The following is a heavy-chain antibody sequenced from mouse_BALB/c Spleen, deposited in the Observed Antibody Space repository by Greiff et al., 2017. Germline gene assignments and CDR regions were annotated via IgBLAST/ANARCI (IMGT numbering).Heavy chain of an antibody. V-gene: IGHV5-17*02. J-gene: IGHJ3*01. Sequence: EVKLVESGGGLVQPGGSRKLSCAASGFTFSSFGMHWVRQAPEKGLEWVAYTSSGSSTIYYADTVKGRFTISRDNPKNTLFLQMTSLRSEDTAMYYCARGDGPWFAYWGQGTLVTVSA. CDR2: TSSGSSTI. CDR3: ARGDGPWFAY. CDR1: GFTFSSFG. D-gene: IGHD2-3*01.